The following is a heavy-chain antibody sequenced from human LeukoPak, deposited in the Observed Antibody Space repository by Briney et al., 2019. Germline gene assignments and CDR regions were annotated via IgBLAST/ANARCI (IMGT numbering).Heavy chain of an antibody. CDR3: ARHDVVPVIRRGFDF. D-gene: IGHD2-21*02. CDR1: GVSVSGYY. V-gene: IGHV4-59*08. J-gene: IGHJ4*02. Sequence: SETLSLTCTVSGVSVSGYYWSWIRRPPGRGLEGVGYIFYSGTTLYSPSLKSRVTMSVGTSENQFSLKLSSVTAADTAVYYCARHDVVPVIRRGFDFWGQGILVTASS. CDR2: IFYSGTT.